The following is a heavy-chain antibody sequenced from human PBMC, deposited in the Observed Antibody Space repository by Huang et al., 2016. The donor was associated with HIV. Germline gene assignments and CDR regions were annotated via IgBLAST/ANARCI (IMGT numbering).Heavy chain of an antibody. V-gene: IGHV3-7*01. Sequence: EVQLVESGGNLVQPGGSLRLSCAASGFMFTRYWVSWGRQGQGKGLEWAATISRDGREKFYVDSVKGRFTISRDNVKNEYYLQLDSLRVEDTAVYYCARGVFFDSWGQGTLVTVSS. CDR2: ISRDGREK. J-gene: IGHJ4*02. CDR3: ARGVFFDS. CDR1: GFMFTRYW.